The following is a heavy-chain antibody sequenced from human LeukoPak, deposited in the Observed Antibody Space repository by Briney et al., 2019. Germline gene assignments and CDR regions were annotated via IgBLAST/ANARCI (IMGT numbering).Heavy chain of an antibody. CDR2: IKQDGSEK. D-gene: IGHD4-17*01. CDR1: GSTFSRYW. Sequence: GGSLRLSCAASGSTFSRYWMSWVRQAPGKGLEWVANIKQDGSEKYYADSVKGRFTIFRDNAKNSLYVQVNSLRAEDTAVYYCASRHYDFGYYWGQGTLVTVSS. CDR3: ASRHYDFGYY. V-gene: IGHV3-7*01. J-gene: IGHJ4*02.